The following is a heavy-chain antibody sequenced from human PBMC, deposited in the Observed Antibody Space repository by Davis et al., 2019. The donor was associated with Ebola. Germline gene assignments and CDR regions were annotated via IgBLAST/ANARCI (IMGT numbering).Heavy chain of an antibody. V-gene: IGHV3-23*01. J-gene: IGHJ4*02. D-gene: IGHD5-18*01. Sequence: GESLKISCAASGFTFSSYAMNWVRQAPGKGLEWVSGISGSGGSTYYADSVKGRFTISTDNSKNTLYLQMNSLRAEDTAVYYCAKDGAIVDTAMVGYFDYWGQGTLVTVSS. CDR2: ISGSGGST. CDR3: AKDGAIVDTAMVGYFDY. CDR1: GFTFSSYA.